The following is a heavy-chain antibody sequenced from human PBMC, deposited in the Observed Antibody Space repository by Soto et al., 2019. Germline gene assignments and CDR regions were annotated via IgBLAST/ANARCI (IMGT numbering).Heavy chain of an antibody. CDR3: THYVWGSYSHDY. D-gene: IGHD3-16*01. J-gene: IGHJ4*02. CDR1: GFTFSSYS. V-gene: IGHV3-21*01. Sequence: GGSLRLSCAASGFTFSSYSMNWVRQAPGKGLEWVSSISSSSSYIYYADSVKGRFTISRDNAKNSLYLQMNSLRAEDTAVYYCTHYVWGSYSHDYWGQGTLVTVSS. CDR2: ISSSSSYI.